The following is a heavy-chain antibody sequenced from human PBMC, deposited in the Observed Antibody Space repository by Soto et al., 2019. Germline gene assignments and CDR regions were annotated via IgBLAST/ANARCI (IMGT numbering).Heavy chain of an antibody. Sequence: SETLSLTCTVSGGSIYRSDYYWGWIRQPPGRGLEWIGNIDYNGVTYSNPSLKSRVTISRDTSKNQFSLKLTSVTAADTALYYCGKVLVGATGHTDSDSWGPGTLVTVSS. D-gene: IGHD2-15*01. V-gene: IGHV4-39*01. CDR2: IDYNGVT. CDR3: GKVLVGATGHTDSDS. J-gene: IGHJ4*02. CDR1: GGSIYRSDYY.